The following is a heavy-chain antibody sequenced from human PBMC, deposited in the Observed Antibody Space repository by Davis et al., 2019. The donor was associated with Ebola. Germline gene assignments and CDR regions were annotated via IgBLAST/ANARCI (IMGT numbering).Heavy chain of an antibody. D-gene: IGHD1-26*01. J-gene: IGHJ5*02. CDR3: ASGRNNWFDP. CDR2: IYYSGST. CDR1: GGSISSYY. V-gene: IGHV4-59*01. Sequence: GSLRLSCTVSGGSISSYYWSWIRQPPGKGLEWIGYIYYSGSTNYNPSLKSRVIISVDTSKNQFSLKLTSVTAADTAVYYCASGRNNWFDPWGQGTLVTVSS.